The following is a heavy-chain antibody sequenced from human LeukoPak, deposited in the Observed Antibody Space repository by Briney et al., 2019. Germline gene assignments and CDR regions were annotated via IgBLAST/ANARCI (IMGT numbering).Heavy chain of an antibody. Sequence: ASVKVSCKASGYTFTGYYMHWVRQAPGQGLEWMGWINLNSGGTNYAQKFQGRVTMTRDTSISTAYMELSRLRSDDTAVYYCARNLRSGKNSYYYYYMDVWGKGTTVTVSS. V-gene: IGHV1-2*02. CDR2: INLNSGGT. CDR3: ARNLRSGKNSYYYYYMDV. J-gene: IGHJ6*03. D-gene: IGHD3-3*01. CDR1: GYTFTGYY.